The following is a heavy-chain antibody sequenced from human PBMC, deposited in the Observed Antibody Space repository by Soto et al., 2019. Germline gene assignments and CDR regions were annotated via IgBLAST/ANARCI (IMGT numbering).Heavy chain of an antibody. CDR3: ALTPIVGATSDNWFDP. J-gene: IGHJ5*02. Sequence: GESLKISCKGSGYSFTSYWIGWVRQMPGKGLEWMGIIYPGDSDTRYSPSFQGQVTISADKSISTAYLQWSSLKASDTAMYYCALTPIVGATSDNWFDPWGQGTLVTVSS. CDR2: IYPGDSDT. CDR1: GYSFTSYW. V-gene: IGHV5-51*01. D-gene: IGHD1-26*01.